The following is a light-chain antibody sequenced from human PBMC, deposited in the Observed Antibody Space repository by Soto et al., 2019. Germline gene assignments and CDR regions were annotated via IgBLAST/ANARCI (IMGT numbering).Light chain of an antibody. CDR2: GAS. J-gene: IGKJ1*01. V-gene: IGKV3D-15*01. Sequence: EIVMTQSPATLSVSPGERATFSCRASQSVSSNLSWYQQKPGQAPRLLIYGASSRATGIPDRFSGSGSGTDFTLTISSLQPEDFATYYCQQSYNTPQTFGQGTKVDIK. CDR1: QSVSSN. CDR3: QQSYNTPQT.